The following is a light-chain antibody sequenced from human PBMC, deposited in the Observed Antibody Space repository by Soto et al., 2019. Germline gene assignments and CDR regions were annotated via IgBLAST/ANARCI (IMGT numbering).Light chain of an antibody. J-gene: IGKJ1*01. CDR3: QQFGSSSWT. V-gene: IGKV3-20*01. Sequence: EVVLTQSPGTLSLSPGERATLSCRASQSVSSSSLAWYQQKPGQAPRLLIYGASSSATGIPDRYSGSGCGTDFTLTINRLEPEDYAVYYCQQFGSSSWTFGQGTKVEI. CDR2: GAS. CDR1: QSVSSSS.